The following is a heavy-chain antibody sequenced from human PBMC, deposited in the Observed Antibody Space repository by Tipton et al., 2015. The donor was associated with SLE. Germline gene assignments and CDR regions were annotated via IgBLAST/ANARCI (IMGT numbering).Heavy chain of an antibody. CDR3: ARDGIAAAGRNFDY. Sequence: SLRLSCAASGFTFSTYSMNWVRQAPGKGLEWVSSISGSCRYMYYADSVKGRFTISRDNAKNSLYLQMNSLRVENTAIYYCARDGIAAAGRNFDYWGQGTLVTVSS. CDR2: ISGSCRYM. CDR1: GFTFSTYS. V-gene: IGHV3-21*03. D-gene: IGHD6-13*01. J-gene: IGHJ4*02.